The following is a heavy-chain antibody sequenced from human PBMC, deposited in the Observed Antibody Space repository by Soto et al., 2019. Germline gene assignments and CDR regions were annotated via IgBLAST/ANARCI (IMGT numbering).Heavy chain of an antibody. D-gene: IGHD4-17*01. CDR1: GFTFSSYS. J-gene: IGHJ4*02. Sequence: EVQLVESGGGLVKPGGSLRLSCAASGFTFSSYSMNWVRQAPGKWLEWVSSISSSSSYIYYADSVKGRFTISRDNAKNSLYLQMNSLRAEDTAVYYCALSGDSFPGDYWGQGTLVTVSS. CDR3: ALSGDSFPGDY. V-gene: IGHV3-21*01. CDR2: ISSSSSYI.